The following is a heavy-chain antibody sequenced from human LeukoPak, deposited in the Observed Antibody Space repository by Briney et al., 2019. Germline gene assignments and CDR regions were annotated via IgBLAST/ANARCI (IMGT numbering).Heavy chain of an antibody. V-gene: IGHV3-21*01. CDR1: GFTFSSYS. CDR2: ISSSSSYI. D-gene: IGHD6-6*01. CDR3: ARDLIIAARVDY. Sequence: GGSLRLSCAASGFTFSSYSMNWVRQAPGKGLEWVSSISSSSSYIYYADSVKGRFTISRDNAKNSLYLQMNSLRAEDTAVYYCARDLIIAARVDYWGQGTLVTVCS. J-gene: IGHJ4*02.